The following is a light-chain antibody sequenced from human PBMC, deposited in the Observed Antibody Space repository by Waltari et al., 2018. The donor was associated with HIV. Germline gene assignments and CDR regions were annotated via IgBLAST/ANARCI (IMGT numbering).Light chain of an antibody. CDR3: CSYAGSSTHV. J-gene: IGLJ1*01. CDR1: CSAVGCIHF. CDR2: EVN. Sequence: HSALTQPASVSGSPGQSITIPCSGTCSAVGCIHFVYWYQQQPGKAPKLMIYEVNKRPAGVSNRFSGSKSGNTASLTISGLQAEDEADYHCCSYAGSSTHVFGTGTKVTVL. V-gene: IGLV2-23*02.